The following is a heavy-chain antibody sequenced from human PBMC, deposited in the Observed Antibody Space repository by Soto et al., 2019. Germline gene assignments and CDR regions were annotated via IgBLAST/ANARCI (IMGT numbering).Heavy chain of an antibody. CDR1: GYSLTSRCH. V-gene: IGHV4-38-2*01. D-gene: IGHD6-19*01. CDR3: VRVYGSSWSFFVS. J-gene: IGHJ4*02. Sequence: SEPLSLTCGVPGYSLTSRCHWGCIRQHPGKGLEWIGTIYHSGTTYYNPSLMSRVTMSVDTSRNQFSLKVTSATAADTAVYFCVRVYGSSWSFFVSWGQGTLVTVSS. CDR2: IYHSGTT.